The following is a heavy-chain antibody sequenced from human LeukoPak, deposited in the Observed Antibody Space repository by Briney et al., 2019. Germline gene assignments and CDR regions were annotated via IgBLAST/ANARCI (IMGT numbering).Heavy chain of an antibody. CDR1: GFTFSSYA. CDR3: AKDPVPRYSSGWYNYFDG. V-gene: IGHV3-23*01. Sequence: GGSLRLSCAASGFTFSSYAMSWVRQAPGKGLEWVLAISGRGGSTYYAHTLKGRFTIYRDNDKNTLYVQMHRLRAEHKAVYYCAKDPVPRYSSGWYNYFDGRGEGTLVA. J-gene: IGHJ4*02. D-gene: IGHD6-19*01. CDR2: ISGRGGST.